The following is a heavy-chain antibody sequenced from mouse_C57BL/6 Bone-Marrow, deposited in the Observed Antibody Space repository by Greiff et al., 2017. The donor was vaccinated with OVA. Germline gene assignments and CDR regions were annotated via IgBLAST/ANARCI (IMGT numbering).Heavy chain of an antibody. CDR1: GFTFSSYA. Sequence: EVQLVESGEGLVKPGGSLKLSCAASGFTFSSYAMSWVRQTPEKRLEWVAYISSGGDYIYYADTVKGRFTISRDNARNTLYLQMSSLKSEDTAMYYCTREDGSPYWYFDVWGTGTTVTVSS. CDR2: ISSGGDYI. D-gene: IGHD1-1*01. CDR3: TREDGSPYWYFDV. V-gene: IGHV5-9-1*02. J-gene: IGHJ1*03.